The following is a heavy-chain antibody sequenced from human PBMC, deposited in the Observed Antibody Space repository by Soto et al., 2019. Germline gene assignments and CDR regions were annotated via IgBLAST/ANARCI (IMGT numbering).Heavy chain of an antibody. J-gene: IGHJ6*02. CDR3: ARDRQGMFGPGYYYGMDV. CDR2: ISYDGSNK. D-gene: IGHD3-10*02. CDR1: GFTFSSYA. Sequence: GGSLRLSCAASGFTFSSYAMHWVRQAPGKGLEWVAVISYDGSNKYYADSVKGRFTISRDNSKNTLYLQMNSLRAEDTAVYYCARDRQGMFGPGYYYGMDVWGQGTTVTVSS. V-gene: IGHV3-30-3*01.